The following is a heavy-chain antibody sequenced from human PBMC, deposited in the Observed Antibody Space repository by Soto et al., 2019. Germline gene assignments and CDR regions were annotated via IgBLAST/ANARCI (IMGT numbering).Heavy chain of an antibody. CDR3: ARRTRVGYNYDDY. D-gene: IGHD5-12*01. CDR1: GFTFSNYA. Sequence: GGSLRLSCAASGFTFSNYAMSWVRQAPGKGLEWVSTISGSGGSTYYAESVKGRFTISRGNSKNTLYLQINSLRAEDTAVYYCARRTRVGYNYDDYWGLGTLVTVSS. J-gene: IGHJ4*02. CDR2: ISGSGGST. V-gene: IGHV3-23*01.